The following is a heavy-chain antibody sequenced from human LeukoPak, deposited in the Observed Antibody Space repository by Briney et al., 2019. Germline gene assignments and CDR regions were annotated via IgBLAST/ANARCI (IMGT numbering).Heavy chain of an antibody. J-gene: IGHJ3*02. V-gene: IGHV1-46*01. CDR3: ARQGPPHDAFDI. CDR1: GYTFTSYY. Sequence: ASVKVSCKASGYTFTSYYMHWVRQAPGQGLEWMGIINPSGGSTSYAQKSQGRVTMTRDTSTSTVYMELSSLRSEDTAVYYCARQGPPHDAFDIWGQGTMVTVSS. CDR2: INPSGGST.